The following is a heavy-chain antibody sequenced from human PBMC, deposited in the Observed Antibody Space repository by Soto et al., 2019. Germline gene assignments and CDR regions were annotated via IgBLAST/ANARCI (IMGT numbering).Heavy chain of an antibody. Sequence: GSLNIYCKGSGYTFSSYSIGWVRQMPGKGLEWMGIIYASDSDTRYSPSFQGQVTISVDKSISTAYLQWSSLKASDTAIYYCASAMKYSYGYLWGQGTLVTVSS. D-gene: IGHD5-18*01. J-gene: IGHJ4*02. CDR3: ASAMKYSYGYL. V-gene: IGHV5-51*01. CDR2: IYASDSDT. CDR1: GYTFSSYS.